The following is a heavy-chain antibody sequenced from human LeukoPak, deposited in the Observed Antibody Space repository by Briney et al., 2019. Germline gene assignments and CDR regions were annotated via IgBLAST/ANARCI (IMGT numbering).Heavy chain of an antibody. V-gene: IGHV3-30*18. CDR1: GSTFSSYG. CDR2: ISYDGSNK. D-gene: IGHD4-17*01. J-gene: IGHJ4*02. Sequence: GGSLRLCCAASGSTFSSYGMHWVRQAPGKGLEWVAVISYDGSNKYYADSVKGRFTISRDNSKNTLYLQMNSLRAEDTAVYYCAKLLLATTVTREKEDYWGQVPLVTVSS. CDR3: AKLLLATTVTREKEDY.